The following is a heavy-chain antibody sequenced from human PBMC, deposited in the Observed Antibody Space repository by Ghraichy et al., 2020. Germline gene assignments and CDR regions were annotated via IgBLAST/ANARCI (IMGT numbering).Heavy chain of an antibody. J-gene: IGHJ6*02. Sequence: GGSLRLSCAASGFTFSSYGMHWVRQAPGKGLEWVAVISYDGSNKYYADSVKGRFTISRDNSKNTLYLQMNSLRAEDTAVYYCAKQGGGPYCGGDCYPSPDYYYGMDVWGQGTTVTVSS. V-gene: IGHV3-30*18. CDR2: ISYDGSNK. CDR3: AKQGGGPYCGGDCYPSPDYYYGMDV. CDR1: GFTFSSYG. D-gene: IGHD2-21*02.